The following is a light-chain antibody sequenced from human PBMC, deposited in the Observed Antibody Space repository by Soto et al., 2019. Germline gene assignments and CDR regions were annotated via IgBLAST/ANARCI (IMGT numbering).Light chain of an antibody. V-gene: IGKV1-5*01. CDR1: QSVTNF. CDR3: PQYNDWSSR. CDR2: DAS. J-gene: IGKJ2*03. Sequence: DIQMTQSPSTLTASVGDRVTITCRASQSVTNFLAWYQQKPGKAPKLLIYDASTLEDGVPSRFSGRGSGTQFTLTISSVQPADYATYYCPQYNDWSSRFGQGTKLEIK.